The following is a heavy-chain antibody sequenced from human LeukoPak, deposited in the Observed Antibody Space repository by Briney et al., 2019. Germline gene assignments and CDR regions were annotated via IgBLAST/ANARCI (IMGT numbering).Heavy chain of an antibody. CDR2: ISDSSDST. Sequence: PGGSLRLSCAASGFTFNSSAMSWVCQAPGKGLEWVSAISDSSDSTYYADSVKGRFTISRDNSKNTLYLHMNSLRAEDTAVYYCAKDRGSGFYWGQGTLVTVSS. CDR3: AKDRGSGFY. CDR1: GFTFNSSA. V-gene: IGHV3-23*01. D-gene: IGHD6-19*01. J-gene: IGHJ4*02.